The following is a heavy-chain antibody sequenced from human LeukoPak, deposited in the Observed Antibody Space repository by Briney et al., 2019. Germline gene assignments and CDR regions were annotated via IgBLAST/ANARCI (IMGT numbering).Heavy chain of an antibody. J-gene: IGHJ3*02. V-gene: IGHV3-23*01. CDR1: GFTFSSYA. CDR2: ISGSGGST. CDR3: ANDSSGYYSPDAFDI. D-gene: IGHD3-22*01. Sequence: GGSLRLSCAASGFTFSSYAMSWVRQAPGKGLEWVSAISGSGGSTYYADSVKGRFTISRDNSKNTLYLQMNSLRAEDTAVYYCANDSSGYYSPDAFDIWGQGTMVTVSS.